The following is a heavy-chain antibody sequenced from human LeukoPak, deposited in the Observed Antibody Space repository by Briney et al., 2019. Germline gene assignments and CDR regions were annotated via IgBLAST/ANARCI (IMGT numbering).Heavy chain of an antibody. CDR2: ISYDGSNK. Sequence: GGSLRLSCAASGFTFSSYAMHWVRQAPGKGLEWVAVISYDGSNKYYADSVKGRFTISRDNSKNTLYLQMNSLRAEDTAVYYCAKGPYSSSGKTWGYYYYMDVWGKGTTVTISS. V-gene: IGHV3-30*04. D-gene: IGHD6-13*01. CDR1: GFTFSSYA. J-gene: IGHJ6*03. CDR3: AKGPYSSSGKTWGYYYYMDV.